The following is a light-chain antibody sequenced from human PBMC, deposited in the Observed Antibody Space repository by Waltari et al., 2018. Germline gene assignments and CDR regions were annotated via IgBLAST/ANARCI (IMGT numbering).Light chain of an antibody. CDR1: QSVNRN. CDR2: GVS. V-gene: IGKV3D-15*01. Sequence: DIAMTQSPATLSLSPGERATLSCRASQSVNRNLAWYQQKPGQPPRLLIYGVSSRATGIPDRFTGSGSGMEFTLTISSLEPEDVGIYHCQQSIQSPYTFGQGTKVEIK. J-gene: IGKJ2*01. CDR3: QQSIQSPYT.